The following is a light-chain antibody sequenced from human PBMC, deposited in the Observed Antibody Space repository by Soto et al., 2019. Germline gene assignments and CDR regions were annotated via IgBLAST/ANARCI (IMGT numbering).Light chain of an antibody. Sequence: EIVMTQSPATLSVSPGERATLSCGASQSVSNNLAWYQQRPGQAPRLLIYDASTRDTGIPARFTGSGSGTEFTLTISSLQSEDFAVYYCHQYNTWPYTFGQGTALEIK. CDR2: DAS. CDR3: HQYNTWPYT. V-gene: IGKV3-15*01. J-gene: IGKJ2*01. CDR1: QSVSNN.